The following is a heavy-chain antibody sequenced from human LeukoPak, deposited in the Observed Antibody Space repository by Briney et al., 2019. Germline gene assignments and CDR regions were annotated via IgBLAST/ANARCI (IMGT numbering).Heavy chain of an antibody. CDR2: IYYSGSP. CDR3: ARPSSSGNYYY. CDR1: GGSISSSSHW. D-gene: IGHD1-26*01. J-gene: IGHJ4*02. V-gene: IGHV4-39*01. Sequence: TPSETLSLTCTVSGGSISSSSHWWGWIRQPPGKGLEWIGSIYYSGSPSYSLSLKSRVTISVDTSKNQLSLKLSSVTAADTAVYYCARPSSSGNYYYWGQGTLVTVS.